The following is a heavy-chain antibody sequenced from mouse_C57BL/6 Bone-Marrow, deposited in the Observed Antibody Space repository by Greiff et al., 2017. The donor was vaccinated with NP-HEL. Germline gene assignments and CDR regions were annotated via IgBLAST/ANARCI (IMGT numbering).Heavy chain of an antibody. V-gene: IGHV5-4*03. J-gene: IGHJ4*01. CDR3: ARVGRDYYAMDY. D-gene: IGHD3-3*01. Sequence: EVMLVESGGGLVKPGGSLKLSCAASGFTFSSYAMSWVRQTPEKRLEWVATISDGGSYTYYPDNVKGRFTISRDNAKNNLYLQMSHLKSEDTAMYYCARVGRDYYAMDYWGQGTSVTVSS. CDR1: GFTFSSYA. CDR2: ISDGGSYT.